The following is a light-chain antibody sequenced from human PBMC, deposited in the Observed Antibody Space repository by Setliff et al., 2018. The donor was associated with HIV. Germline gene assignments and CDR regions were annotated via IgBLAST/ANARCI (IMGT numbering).Light chain of an antibody. Sequence: QSALAQPDTVSASPGQSITISCTGTSSDVGAYKYVSWYQQHPGKAPELLIYEVNNRPSGVSSRFSGSKSGNTASLTISGLQPEDEADYYCNSFTRTNTLIFGGGTKVTVL. CDR3: NSFTRTNTLI. CDR2: EVN. V-gene: IGLV2-14*03. CDR1: SSDVGAYKY. J-gene: IGLJ2*01.